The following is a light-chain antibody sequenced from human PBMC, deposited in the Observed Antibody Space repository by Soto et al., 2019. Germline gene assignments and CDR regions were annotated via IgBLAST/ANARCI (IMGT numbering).Light chain of an antibody. V-gene: IGKV1-39*01. CDR1: QSISSY. J-gene: IGKJ1*01. CDR3: QQSYSTPWT. Sequence: DIQMTQSPSSLSASVGDRVTITCRASQSISSYLNWYQQKPGKAPKLLIYAASSLQSGVPSMFSGSGSGTDFTLTISSLQPEDFATYYCQQSYSTPWTFCQGTKVEIK. CDR2: AAS.